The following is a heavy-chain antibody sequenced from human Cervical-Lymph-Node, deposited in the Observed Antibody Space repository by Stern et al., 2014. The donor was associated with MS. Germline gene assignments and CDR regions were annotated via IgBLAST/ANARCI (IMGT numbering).Heavy chain of an antibody. Sequence: VQLVESGGGLVQPGGSLRLSCAASGLIFSDHYMDWVRQAPGKGLEWVGRIRIKRNSYTTEYATSVRGRFTISRDDSKNSLYLQLNSLKTEDTAVYYCARVGYSDPNFDYWGQGTLVTVS. CDR1: GLIFSDHY. D-gene: IGHD5-18*01. J-gene: IGHJ4*02. CDR3: ARVGYSDPNFDY. CDR2: IRIKRNSYTT. V-gene: IGHV3-72*01.